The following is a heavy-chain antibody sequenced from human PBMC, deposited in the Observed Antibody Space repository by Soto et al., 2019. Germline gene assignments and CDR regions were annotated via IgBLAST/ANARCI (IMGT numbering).Heavy chain of an antibody. Sequence: SETLSLTCTVSGASVSSGNHYWSWIRQPPGKGLERIGYIYHSGITNYNPSLKSRVTISADTSRNQFSLKLSSVTAADTAVYYCARESGCSGGSCYSGWFDPWGQGTLVTVSS. CDR1: GASVSSGNHY. CDR3: ARESGCSGGSCYSGWFDP. D-gene: IGHD2-15*01. CDR2: IYHSGIT. V-gene: IGHV4-61*01. J-gene: IGHJ5*02.